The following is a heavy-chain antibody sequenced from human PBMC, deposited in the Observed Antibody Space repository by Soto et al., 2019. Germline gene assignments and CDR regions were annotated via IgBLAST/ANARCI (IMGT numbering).Heavy chain of an antibody. J-gene: IGHJ5*02. CDR1: RFSFGSFA. D-gene: IGHD1-26*01. CDR2: ISYDGGNE. Sequence: QPGGSLRLSCAASRFSFGSFAMHWVRQAPGKGLEWLADISYDGGNEYYADSVMGRFTISRDNSKSTLYPQMNSLRVEDTAVYFCAREYSGIIDHWGLGTLVTVSS. V-gene: IGHV3-30*04. CDR3: AREYSGIIDH.